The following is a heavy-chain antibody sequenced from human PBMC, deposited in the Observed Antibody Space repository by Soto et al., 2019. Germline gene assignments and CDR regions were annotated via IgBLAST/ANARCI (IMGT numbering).Heavy chain of an antibody. CDR1: GGTFSSYA. D-gene: IGHD7-27*01. CDR3: ARGDPGVPDSYYYYYYGMDV. V-gene: IGHV1-69*13. Sequence: EASVKVSCKASGGTFSSYAISWVRQAPGQGLEWMGGIIPIFGTANYAQKFQGRVTITADESTSTAYMELSSLRSEDTAVYYCARGDPGVPDSYYYYYYGMDVWGQGTTVTVSS. CDR2: IIPIFGTA. J-gene: IGHJ6*02.